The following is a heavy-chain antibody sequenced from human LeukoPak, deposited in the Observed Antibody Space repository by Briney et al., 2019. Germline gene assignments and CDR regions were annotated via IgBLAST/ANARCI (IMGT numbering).Heavy chain of an antibody. D-gene: IGHD5-12*01. CDR3: ARIDIVATGGWLDP. V-gene: IGHV4-34*01. CDR2: INHSGST. J-gene: IGHJ5*02. CDR1: GGSFSGYY. Sequence: SETLSLTCAVYGGSFSGYYWSWIRQPPGKRLEWIGEINHSGSTNYNPSLKSRVTISVDTTKNQFSLKLSSVTAADTAVYYCARIDIVATGGWLDPWGQGTLVIVSS.